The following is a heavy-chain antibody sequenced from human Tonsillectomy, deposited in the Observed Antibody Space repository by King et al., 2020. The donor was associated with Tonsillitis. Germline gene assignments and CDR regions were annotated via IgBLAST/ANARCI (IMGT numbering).Heavy chain of an antibody. V-gene: IGHV3-30*18. CDR2: ISNDGTNR. D-gene: IGHD3-3*01. CDR3: AKELRSYYNMDV. J-gene: IGHJ6*02. Sequence: VQLVESGGGVVQPGRSLRLSCAASGFTFSSYGMHWVRQAPGKGLEWVAVISNDGTNRYYADSVKGRFTISRDNSRNTLYLQMNSLRAEDTAVYYCAKELRSYYNMDVWGQGTTVTVSS. CDR1: GFTFSSYG.